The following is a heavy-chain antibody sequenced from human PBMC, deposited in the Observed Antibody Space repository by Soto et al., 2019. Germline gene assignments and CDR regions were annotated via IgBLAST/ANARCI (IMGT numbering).Heavy chain of an antibody. CDR2: ISYDGINK. J-gene: IGHJ4*02. D-gene: IGHD4-17*01. Sequence: PGGSLRLSCAASGFTFSSYVMHWVRQAPGKGLEWVAVISYDGINKYYADSVKGRFTISRDNSKNTLYLQMNSLRAEDTAVYYCAQAFSSGDYVSSFGYWGPGTLLTVST. V-gene: IGHV3-30*18. CDR3: AQAFSSGDYVSSFGY. CDR1: GFTFSSYV.